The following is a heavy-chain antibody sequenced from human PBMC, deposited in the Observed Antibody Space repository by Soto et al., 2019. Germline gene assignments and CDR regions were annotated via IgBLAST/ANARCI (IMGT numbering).Heavy chain of an antibody. D-gene: IGHD2-21*01. Sequence: XSGEASCSASGDTFTSYAEDLVRQAPGQRLECMGWIDAGNGNTKYSQKFQVRVTITRDTSASTAYMELSSLRSEDTAVYYCARDRRVVVNAIPPGWFEPWGQGTQVTV. CDR2: IDAGNGNT. CDR1: GDTFTSYA. J-gene: IGHJ5*02. CDR3: ARDRRVVVNAIPPGWFEP. V-gene: IGHV1-3*01.